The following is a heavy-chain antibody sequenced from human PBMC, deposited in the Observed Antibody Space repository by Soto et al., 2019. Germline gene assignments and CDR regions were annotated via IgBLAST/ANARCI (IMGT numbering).Heavy chain of an antibody. V-gene: IGHV4-61*01. CDR1: GGSVSSGSHY. Sequence: LSLTCTVSGGSVSSGSHYWSWIRQPPGKALEWIGYIYDIGSTNYNPSLKSRVTISVDTSKNQLSLKLSSVTAADTAVYYCARDSTTSGSYGYYFDYWGQGTLVTVSS. J-gene: IGHJ4*02. D-gene: IGHD3-10*01. CDR3: ARDSTTSGSYGYYFDY. CDR2: IYDIGST.